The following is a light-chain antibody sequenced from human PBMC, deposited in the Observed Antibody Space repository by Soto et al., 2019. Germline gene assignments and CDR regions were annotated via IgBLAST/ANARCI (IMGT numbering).Light chain of an antibody. CDR2: GAS. CDR1: QDVGRY. CDR3: QHYKNYPWT. Sequence: AIRMTQSPSSLSASAGDRVAIACRASQDVGRYLAWYQQKPGQAPKLLIYGASTLQSGVPSRFSGGGSVTDFTITISCLQSEDFATYYCQHYKNYPWTFGQGTKVEIK. V-gene: IGKV1-8*01. J-gene: IGKJ1*01.